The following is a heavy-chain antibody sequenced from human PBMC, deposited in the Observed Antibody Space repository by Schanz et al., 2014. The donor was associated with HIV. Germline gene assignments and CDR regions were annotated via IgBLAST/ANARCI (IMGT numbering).Heavy chain of an antibody. CDR2: ISYDGSHQ. J-gene: IGHJ4*02. V-gene: IGHV3-30*18. D-gene: IGHD6-25*01. CDR1: GFTFSSYG. Sequence: QVQLVESGGGVVQPGRSLRLSCAASGFTFSSYGMHWVRQAPGKGLEWVAAISYDGSHQYYADSVKGRFTISRDNSKNTLYLQMNSLIAEYKPVYYCTKDPSHRPTAFDYWGQGKLLTVSS. CDR3: TKDPSHRPTAFDY.